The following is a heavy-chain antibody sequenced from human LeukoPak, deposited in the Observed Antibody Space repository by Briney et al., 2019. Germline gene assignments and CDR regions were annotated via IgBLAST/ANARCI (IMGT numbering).Heavy chain of an antibody. J-gene: IGHJ6*03. CDR1: GGSFSGYY. CDR3: ARVDDCSSTSCHDYYYYMDV. CDR2: INHSGST. D-gene: IGHD2-2*01. Sequence: SETLSLTCAVYGGSFSGYYWSWIRQPPGKGLEWIGEINHSGSTNYNPSLKSRVTISVDTSKDQFSLKLSSVTAADTAVYYCARVDDCSSTSCHDYYYYMDVWGKGTTVTVSS. V-gene: IGHV4-34*01.